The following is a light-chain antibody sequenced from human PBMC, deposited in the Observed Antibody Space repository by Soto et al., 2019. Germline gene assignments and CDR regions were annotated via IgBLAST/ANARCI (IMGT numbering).Light chain of an antibody. V-gene: IGLV2-23*02. CDR1: SRDVGGYNY. J-gene: IGLJ2*01. CDR2: EVS. CDR3: CSYVGIRNFV. Sequence: QSALTQPASVSGSPGQSITISCTGTSRDVGGYNYVSWHQQHPGKAPKVIITEVSNRPSGVSNRFSGSKSGNTASLTISGLQADDEAYYYCCSYVGIRNFVFGGGTKLTVL.